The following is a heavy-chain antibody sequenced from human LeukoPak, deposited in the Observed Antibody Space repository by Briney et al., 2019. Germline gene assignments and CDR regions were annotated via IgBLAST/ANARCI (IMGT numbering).Heavy chain of an antibody. CDR2: IYYSGST. D-gene: IGHD1-1*01. Sequence: SSETLSLTCAVYGGSFSGYYWSWIRQPPGKGLEWIGSIYYSGSTYYNPSLKSRVTISVDTSKNQFSLKLSSVTAADTAVYYCATVHNKLDYWGQGTLVTVSS. CDR1: GGSFSGYY. V-gene: IGHV4-34*01. J-gene: IGHJ4*02. CDR3: ATVHNKLDY.